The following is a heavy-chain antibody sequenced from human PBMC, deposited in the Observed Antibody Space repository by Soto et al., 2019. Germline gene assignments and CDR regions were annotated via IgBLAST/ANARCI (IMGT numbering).Heavy chain of an antibody. CDR3: ARDTDCSGGSCWGYYYYYGMDV. Sequence: ASRKVSCRASGYTITCYYMHCVPQNTGQGLEWMGWINPNSGGTNYAQKFQGWVTMTRDTSISTAYMELSRLRSDDTAVYYCARDTDCSGGSCWGYYYYYGMDVWGQGTTVTVS. V-gene: IGHV1-2*04. J-gene: IGHJ6*02. CDR1: GYTITCYY. D-gene: IGHD2-15*01. CDR2: INPNSGGT.